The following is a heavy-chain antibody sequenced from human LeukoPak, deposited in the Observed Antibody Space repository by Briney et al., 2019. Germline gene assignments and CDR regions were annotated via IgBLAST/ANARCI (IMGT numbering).Heavy chain of an antibody. CDR1: GYTFTGYY. CDR3: ASNTRGYSGYDTIYYYMDV. D-gene: IGHD5-12*01. Sequence: GASVKVSCKASGYTFTGYYMHWVRQAPRQGLEWMGWINTNSGGTNYAQKFQGRVTMTRDTSISTAYMELSRLRSDDTAVYYCASNTRGYSGYDTIYYYMDVWGKGTTVTVSS. CDR2: INTNSGGT. V-gene: IGHV1-2*02. J-gene: IGHJ6*03.